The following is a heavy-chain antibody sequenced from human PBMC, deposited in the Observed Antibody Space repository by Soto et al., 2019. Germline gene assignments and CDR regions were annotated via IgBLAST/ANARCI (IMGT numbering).Heavy chain of an antibody. J-gene: IGHJ4*02. D-gene: IGHD6-13*01. V-gene: IGHV3-21*01. Sequence: EVQLVESGGGLVKPGGSLRLSCAASGFTFSTCSMNWVRQAPEKGLEWVSSISSSSSYIYYADSMKGRFTVSRDNAKNSLYLQMNSLRAEDTAVYYCARGVYGNSWYYDYWGQGTLVTVSS. CDR1: GFTFSTCS. CDR3: ARGVYGNSWYYDY. CDR2: ISSSSSYI.